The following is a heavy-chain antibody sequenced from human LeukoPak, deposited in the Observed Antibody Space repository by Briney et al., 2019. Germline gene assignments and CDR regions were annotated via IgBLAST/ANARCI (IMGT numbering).Heavy chain of an antibody. J-gene: IGHJ4*02. Sequence: PGGSLRLSCAASGFTLSSYWMSWVRQAPGKGLEWVANIEQDGSEKYYVDSVKGRFTISRDNAKNSLYLQMNSLRAEDTAVYYCARVMYYYDSSGYPAPPTHPDYWGQGTLVTVSS. CDR1: GFTLSSYW. CDR2: IEQDGSEK. CDR3: ARVMYYYDSSGYPAPPTHPDY. V-gene: IGHV3-7*01. D-gene: IGHD3-22*01.